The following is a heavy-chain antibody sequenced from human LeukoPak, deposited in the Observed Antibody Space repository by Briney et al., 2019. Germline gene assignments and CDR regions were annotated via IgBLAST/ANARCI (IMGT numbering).Heavy chain of an antibody. Sequence: GGSLRLSCAASGFTFFSYWMTWVREAPGKVLEWVSSISGSSSFIYYADSVKGRFTISRDNAKNSLFLQMNSLRAEDTAVYYCARVTYGSGTYGAFDYWGQGTLVTVSS. CDR3: ARVTYGSGTYGAFDY. CDR2: ISGSSSFI. D-gene: IGHD3-10*01. V-gene: IGHV3-21*04. J-gene: IGHJ4*02. CDR1: GFTFFSYW.